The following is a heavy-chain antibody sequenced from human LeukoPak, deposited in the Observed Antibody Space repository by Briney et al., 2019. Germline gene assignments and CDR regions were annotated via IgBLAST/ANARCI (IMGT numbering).Heavy chain of an antibody. J-gene: IGHJ4*02. CDR3: ATDRV. Sequence: ASVKVSCKASGGTFSSYAISWVRQAPGQGLEWMGGIIPIFGTANYAQKFQGRVTMIEDTSTDTAYMELSSLRSEDTAVYYCATDRVWGQGTLVTVSS. CDR1: GGTFSSYA. V-gene: IGHV1-69*06. CDR2: IIPIFGTA.